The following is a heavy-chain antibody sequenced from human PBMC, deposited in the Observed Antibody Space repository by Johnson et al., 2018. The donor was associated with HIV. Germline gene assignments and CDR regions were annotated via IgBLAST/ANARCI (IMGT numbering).Heavy chain of an antibody. CDR3: AKGGWWEGLEVKGAAAFDI. Sequence: QVQLVESGGGVVRPGGSLRLSCAASGFTFDDYGMSWVRQAPGKGLEWVAVISFDGGDKYYADSVKGRFTISRDNSKNTLYLQMNSLRAEDTAVYYCAKGGWWEGLEVKGAAAFDIWGQGTMVTVSS. CDR2: ISFDGGDK. V-gene: IGHV3-30*18. J-gene: IGHJ3*02. D-gene: IGHD6-25*01. CDR1: GFTFDDYG.